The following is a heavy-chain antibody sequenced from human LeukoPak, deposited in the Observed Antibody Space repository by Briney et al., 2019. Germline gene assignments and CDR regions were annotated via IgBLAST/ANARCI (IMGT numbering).Heavy chain of an antibody. J-gene: IGHJ5*02. CDR1: GYTFTSYG. Sequence: ASVKVSCKASGYTFTSYGISWVRQAPGQGLEWMGWISAYNGNTNYAQKLHGRVTMTTDTSTSTAYMELRSLRSDDTAVYYCARGGHIVVVPAAFDEAWFDPWGQGTLVTVSS. CDR2: ISAYNGNT. CDR3: ARGGHIVVVPAAFDEAWFDP. D-gene: IGHD2-2*01. V-gene: IGHV1-18*01.